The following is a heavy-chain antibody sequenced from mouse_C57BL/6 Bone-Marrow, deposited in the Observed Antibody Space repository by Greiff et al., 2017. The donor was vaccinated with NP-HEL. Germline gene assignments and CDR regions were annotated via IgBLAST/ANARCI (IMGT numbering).Heavy chain of an antibody. CDR1: GYTFTSYW. Sequence: VQLQQPGAELVMPGASVKLSCKASGYTFTSYWMHWVKQRPGQGLEWIGEIDPSDSYTNYNQKFKGKSTLTVDKSSSTAYMQLSSLTSEDSAVSYCAKERGYCSPFDYWGQGTTLTVSS. CDR2: IDPSDSYT. CDR3: AKERGYCSPFDY. V-gene: IGHV1-69*01. J-gene: IGHJ2*01. D-gene: IGHD2-12*01.